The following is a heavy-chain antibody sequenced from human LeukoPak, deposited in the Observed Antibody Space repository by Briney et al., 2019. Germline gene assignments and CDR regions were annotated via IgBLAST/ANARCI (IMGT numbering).Heavy chain of an antibody. CDR3: ARGARSYYGSGRGWYYYYMDV. CDR1: GGSFSGYY. D-gene: IGHD3-10*01. V-gene: IGHV4-34*01. Sequence: SETQSLTCAVYGGSFSGYYWSWIRQPPGKGLEWIGEINHSGSTNYNPSLKSRVTVSVDTSKNQFSLKLSSVTAADTAVYYCARGARSYYGSGRGWYYYYMDVWGKGTTVTVSS. CDR2: INHSGST. J-gene: IGHJ6*03.